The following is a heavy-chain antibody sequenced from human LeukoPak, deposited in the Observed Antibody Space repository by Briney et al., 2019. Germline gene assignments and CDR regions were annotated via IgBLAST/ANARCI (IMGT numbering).Heavy chain of an antibody. Sequence: GGSLRLSCAASGFTFSSYWMHWVRQVPGKGLVWVSGIKSDGSSTIYADSVKGRFTMSRDNAKNSLYLQMNSLRAEDTAFYYCARVMVGATFDYWGQGTLVTVSS. D-gene: IGHD1-26*01. CDR1: GFTFSSYW. V-gene: IGHV3-74*01. CDR3: ARVMVGATFDY. CDR2: IKSDGSST. J-gene: IGHJ4*02.